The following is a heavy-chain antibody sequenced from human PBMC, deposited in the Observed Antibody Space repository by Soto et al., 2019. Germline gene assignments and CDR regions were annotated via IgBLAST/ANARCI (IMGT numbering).Heavy chain of an antibody. CDR2: FSGGASIT. CDR3: AKCRKNIQVVPVALDV. Sequence: GGSLRLSFAASGFTFSTYAMSWVRQAPGKGLEWVSAFSGGASITYYADSVKGRFTISRANSKNTLYRQMKSSRAEDTAVYYFAKCRKNIQVVPVALDVWGQGTTVTVS. J-gene: IGHJ6*02. D-gene: IGHD2-2*01. CDR1: GFTFSTYA. V-gene: IGHV3-23*01.